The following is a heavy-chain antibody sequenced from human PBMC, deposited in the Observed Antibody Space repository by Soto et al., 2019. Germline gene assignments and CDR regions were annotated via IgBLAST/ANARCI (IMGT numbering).Heavy chain of an antibody. Sequence: GGSLRLSCVASGFTFSNYGMNWVRQPPGKGLEWVSSIESTSEYPTYADSVKGRFTISRDNTKNSLYLQMNSLTPEDTAVYYCARGPYGGRGYWFDPWGQGTLVTVSS. CDR1: GFTFSNYG. J-gene: IGHJ5*01. D-gene: IGHD3-10*01. CDR2: IESTSEYP. V-gene: IGHV3-21*01. CDR3: ARGPYGGRGYWFDP.